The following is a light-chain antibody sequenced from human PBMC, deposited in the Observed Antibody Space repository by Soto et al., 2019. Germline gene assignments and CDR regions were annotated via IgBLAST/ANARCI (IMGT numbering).Light chain of an antibody. CDR3: HQYGSSPRA. J-gene: IGKJ1*01. CDR2: DVS. CDR1: QTLRSGY. V-gene: IGKV3-20*01. Sequence: EIVLTQSPGTLSFSPGDRATLSCRASQTLRSGYLAWYQHKPGQAPRLLIYDVSSRTTGIPDRFSGSGSGTDFTLTISRLEPEDFAVYYCHQYGSSPRAFGQGTKVDIK.